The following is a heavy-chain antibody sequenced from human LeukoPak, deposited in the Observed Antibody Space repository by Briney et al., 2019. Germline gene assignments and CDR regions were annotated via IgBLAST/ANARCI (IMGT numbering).Heavy chain of an antibody. CDR2: ITNDGSST. CDR1: GLTFSSHW. D-gene: IGHD6-19*01. J-gene: IGHJ4*02. V-gene: IGHV3-74*01. Sequence: QPGGSLRLSCAASGLTFSSHWMHWVRQAPGKGLVWVSRITNDGSSTTYADSVKGRFTISRDNSKNTLYLQMNGLRAEDTAVYYCAKHSSGWDFDYWGQGTLVTVSS. CDR3: AKHSSGWDFDY.